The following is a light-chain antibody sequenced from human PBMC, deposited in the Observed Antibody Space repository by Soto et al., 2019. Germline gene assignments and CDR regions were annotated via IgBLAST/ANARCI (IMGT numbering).Light chain of an antibody. Sequence: EIVLTHSPATLSSFPGDRVTLSCRASQYINSRLAWYQQKPGQAPRPLIYGASSRATGIPDRFSATVSGTEFSLTITSLQPEDFATYYCQQLFDSPIPFGQVRLL. CDR3: QQLFDSPIP. CDR2: GAS. V-gene: IGKV3-11*01. CDR1: QYINSR. J-gene: IGKJ5*01.